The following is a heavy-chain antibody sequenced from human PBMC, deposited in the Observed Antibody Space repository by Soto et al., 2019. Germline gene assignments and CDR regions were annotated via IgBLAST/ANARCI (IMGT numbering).Heavy chain of an antibody. J-gene: IGHJ4*02. Sequence: GGSLRLSCAASGFTFSSYAMHWVRQAPGKGLEWVAVISYDGSNKYYADSVKGRLTISRDNSKNTLYLQMNSLRAEDTAVYYCARDSTSDSSGFVCAYWGQGTLVTVSS. CDR2: ISYDGSNK. CDR1: GFTFSSYA. CDR3: ARDSTSDSSGFVCAY. V-gene: IGHV3-30-3*01. D-gene: IGHD3-22*01.